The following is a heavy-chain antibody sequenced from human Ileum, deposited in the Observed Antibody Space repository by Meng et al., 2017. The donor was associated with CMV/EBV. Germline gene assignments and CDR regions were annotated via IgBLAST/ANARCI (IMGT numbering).Heavy chain of an antibody. J-gene: IGHJ4*02. CDR1: GFHLSNYS. V-gene: IGHV3-48*04. CDR2: ISRSSNVI. CDR3: ARLSGDPDY. D-gene: IGHD4-17*01. Sequence: GESLKISCAASGFHLSNYSMNWVRQAPGKGLEWVAYISRSSNVIYYADSVKGRFTVSRDNAKNSLYLRMDSLRAEDTAVFYCARLSGDPDYWGQGIQVTVSS.